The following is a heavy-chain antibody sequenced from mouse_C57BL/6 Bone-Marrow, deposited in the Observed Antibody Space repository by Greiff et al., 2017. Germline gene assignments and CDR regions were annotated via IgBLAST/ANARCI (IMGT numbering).Heavy chain of an antibody. D-gene: IGHD3-3*01. V-gene: IGHV1-31*01. CDR2: IYPYNGVS. J-gene: IGHJ3*01. CDR3: GRGHYYAGFAY. CDR1: GYSFTGYY. Sequence: DVQLQESGPELVKPGASVKISCKASGYSFTGYYMHWVKQSPGNILDWIGYIYPYNGVSSYNQKFKGKATLTADKSSSTAYMELRSLTSEDSAVYYCGRGHYYAGFAYWGQGTLVTVSA.